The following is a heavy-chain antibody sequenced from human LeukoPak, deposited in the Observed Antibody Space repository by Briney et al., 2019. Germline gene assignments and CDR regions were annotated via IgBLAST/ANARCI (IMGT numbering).Heavy chain of an antibody. D-gene: IGHD6-13*01. CDR3: ARLGFTSSWRNWYFDL. J-gene: IGHJ2*01. V-gene: IGHV4-59*13. Sequence: SETLSLTCSVSGGSISSYYWSWIRQSPGKGLEWIGYVSFSGSTDYNPSLKSRVTISIDTSKNQFSVNLNPVTAADTAVYYCARLGFTSSWRNWYFDLWGRGALVTVSS. CDR2: VSFSGST. CDR1: GGSISSYY.